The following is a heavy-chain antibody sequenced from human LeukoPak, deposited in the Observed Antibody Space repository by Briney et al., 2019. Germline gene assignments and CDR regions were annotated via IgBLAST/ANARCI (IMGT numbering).Heavy chain of an antibody. CDR2: IYHSGNT. J-gene: IGHJ4*02. V-gene: IGHV4-38-2*02. Sequence: SETLSLTCTVSGYSLSSGYYWGWIRQPPGKGLEWIGSIYHSGNTYYNPSLKSRVTISVDTSKNQFSLKLSSVTAADTAVYYCARASVGAKLFDYWGRGTLVTVSS. D-gene: IGHD1-26*01. CDR3: ARASVGAKLFDY. CDR1: GYSLSSGYY.